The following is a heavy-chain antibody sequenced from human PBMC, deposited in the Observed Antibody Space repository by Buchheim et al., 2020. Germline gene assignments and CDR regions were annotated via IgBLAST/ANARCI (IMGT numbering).Heavy chain of an antibody. D-gene: IGHD6-13*01. CDR3: ARERERAAAALTYYYYYMDV. CDR2: IWYDGSNK. J-gene: IGHJ6*03. CDR1: GFTFSSYG. V-gene: IGHV3-33*01. Sequence: QVQLVESGGGVVQPGRSLRLSCAASGFTFSSYGMHWVRQAPGKGLEWVAVIWYDGSNKYYADSVKGRFTISRDNSKNTLYLQMNSLRAEDTAVYYCARERERAAAALTYYYYYMDVWGKGTT.